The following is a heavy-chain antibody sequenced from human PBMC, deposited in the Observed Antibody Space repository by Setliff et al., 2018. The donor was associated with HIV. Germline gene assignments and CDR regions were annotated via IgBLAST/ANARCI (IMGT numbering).Heavy chain of an antibody. Sequence: SETLSLTCAVYGGSFSGYYWSWIRQPPGKGLEWIGEINHSGSTNYNPSLKSRVTISVDTSKNQFSLKLSSVTAADTAVYYCARRRASSYKGTDYWGQGTRVTVSS. V-gene: IGHV4-34*01. D-gene: IGHD2-15*01. CDR2: INHSGST. CDR3: ARRRASSYKGTDY. J-gene: IGHJ4*02. CDR1: GGSFSGYY.